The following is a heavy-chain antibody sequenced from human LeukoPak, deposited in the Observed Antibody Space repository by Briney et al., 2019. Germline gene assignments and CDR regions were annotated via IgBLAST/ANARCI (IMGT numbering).Heavy chain of an antibody. V-gene: IGHV3-9*03. CDR3: TTDPPLVYPTFDY. D-gene: IGHD3-9*01. CDR1: GFTFDDYA. J-gene: IGHJ4*02. CDR2: ISWNSGSI. Sequence: GRSLRLSCAASGFTFDDYAMHWVRQAPGKGLEWVSGISWNSGSIGYADSVKGRFTISRDNAKNSLYLQMNSLRAEDMALYYCTTDPPLVYPTFDYWGQGTLVTVSS.